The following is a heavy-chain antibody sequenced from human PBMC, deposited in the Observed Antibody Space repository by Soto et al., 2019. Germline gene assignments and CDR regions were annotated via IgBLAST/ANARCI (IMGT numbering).Heavy chain of an antibody. V-gene: IGHV3-30-3*01. Sequence: QVQLVESGGSVVQPGRSLRLSCAASGFTFSSYAMHWVRQAPGKGLEWVAVISYDGSNKYYADSVKGRFTISRDNSKNTLYLQMNSLRAEDTAVYYCARDLSAVGVVTPSGVPGDYWGQGTLVTVSS. J-gene: IGHJ4*02. D-gene: IGHD2-21*02. CDR1: GFTFSSYA. CDR3: ARDLSAVGVVTPSGVPGDY. CDR2: ISYDGSNK.